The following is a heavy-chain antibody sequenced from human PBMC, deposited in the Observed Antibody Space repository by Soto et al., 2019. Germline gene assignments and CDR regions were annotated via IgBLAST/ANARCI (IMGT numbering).Heavy chain of an antibody. J-gene: IGHJ6*02. CDR1: GFTFSSYA. CDR3: AKGLGGSGNYYYGMDV. D-gene: IGHD3-10*01. CDR2: ISGSGGST. Sequence: PGGSLRLSCAASGFTFSSYAMSWVRQAPGKGLEWVSAISGSGGSTYYADSVKGRFTISRDNSKNTLYLQMNSLRAEDTSVYYCAKGLGGSGNYYYGMDVWGQGTTVTVSS. V-gene: IGHV3-23*01.